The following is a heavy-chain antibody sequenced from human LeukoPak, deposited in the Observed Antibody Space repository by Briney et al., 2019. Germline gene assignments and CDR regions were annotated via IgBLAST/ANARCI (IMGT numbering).Heavy chain of an antibody. V-gene: IGHV3-21*01. CDR2: ISSSSSYI. Sequence: PGGSLRLSCAASGFTFRDYDMSWVRQAPGKGLEWVSSISSSSSYIYYADSVKGRFTISRDNAKNSLYLQMNSLRAEDTAVYYCARTIMITFGGPKLFDYWGQGTLVTVSS. D-gene: IGHD3-16*01. CDR3: ARTIMITFGGPKLFDY. CDR1: GFTFRDYD. J-gene: IGHJ4*02.